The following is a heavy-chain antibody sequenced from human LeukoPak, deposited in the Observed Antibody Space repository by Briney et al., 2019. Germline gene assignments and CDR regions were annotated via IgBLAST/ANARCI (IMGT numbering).Heavy chain of an antibody. D-gene: IGHD3-10*01. Sequence: SETLSLTCAVSGGSISSYYWSWIRQPPGKGLEWIGYIYYSGSTNYNPSLKSRVTISVDTSKNQFSLKLSSVTAADTDVYYCAGLWFGELYSSSSEGDYWGQGTLVTVSS. CDR3: AGLWFGELYSSSSEGDY. CDR2: IYYSGST. V-gene: IGHV4-59*01. J-gene: IGHJ4*02. CDR1: GGSISSYY.